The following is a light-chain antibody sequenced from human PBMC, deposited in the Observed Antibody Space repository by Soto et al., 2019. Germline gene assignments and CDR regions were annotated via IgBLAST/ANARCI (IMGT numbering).Light chain of an antibody. V-gene: IGLV4-69*01. J-gene: IGLJ7*01. CDR3: QTWGSGIHV. CDR2: VNSDGSH. Sequence: QSVLTQSPSASASLGASVKLTCTLSSGHSSYAIAWHQQQPEKGPRYLIKVNSDGSHNKGDGIPDRFSGSSSGAERYLTISSLQSEDEADYYCQTWGSGIHVFGTGTQLTVL. CDR1: SGHSSYA.